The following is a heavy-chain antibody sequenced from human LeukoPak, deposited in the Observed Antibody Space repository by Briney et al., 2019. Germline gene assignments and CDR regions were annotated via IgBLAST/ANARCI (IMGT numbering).Heavy chain of an antibody. CDR3: ARVLQNYYYLDV. CDR2: IYDSEST. J-gene: IGHJ6*03. V-gene: IGHV4-59*11. D-gene: IGHD3-3*01. Sequence: SETLSLTCTVSGVSFSSHYWSWVRQPPGKGLEWIGNIYDSESTHYKSSLKSRVTISVDTSKNQFSLRLRSVTAADTAVYYCARVLQNYYYLDVWGKGTTVTVSS. CDR1: GVSFSSHY.